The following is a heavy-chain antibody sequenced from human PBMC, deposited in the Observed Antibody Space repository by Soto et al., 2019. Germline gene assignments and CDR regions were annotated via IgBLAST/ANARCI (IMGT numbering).Heavy chain of an antibody. CDR1: GGSISSYY. V-gene: IGHV4-59*01. Sequence: SETLSLTCTFSGGSISSYYWSWIRQPPGKGLEWIGYIYYSGSTNYNPSLKSRVTISVDTSKNQFSLKLSSVTAADTAVYYCAREGSGSYYSSYYYYYGMDVWGQGTTVTVSS. J-gene: IGHJ6*02. CDR3: AREGSGSYYSSYYYYYGMDV. D-gene: IGHD1-26*01. CDR2: IYYSGST.